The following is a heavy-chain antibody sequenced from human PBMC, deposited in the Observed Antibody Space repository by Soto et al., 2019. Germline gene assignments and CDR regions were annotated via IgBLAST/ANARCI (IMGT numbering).Heavy chain of an antibody. CDR1: GFTFSSYG. J-gene: IGHJ4*02. CDR2: IWYDGSNK. V-gene: IGHV3-33*01. D-gene: IGHD2-15*01. Sequence: GGSLRLSCAASGFTFSSYGMHWVRQAPGKGLEWVAVIWYDGSNKYYADSVKGRFTISRDNSKNTLYLQMNSLRAEDTAVYYCARELCSGGSCTPVFDYWGQGTLVTVSS. CDR3: ARELCSGGSCTPVFDY.